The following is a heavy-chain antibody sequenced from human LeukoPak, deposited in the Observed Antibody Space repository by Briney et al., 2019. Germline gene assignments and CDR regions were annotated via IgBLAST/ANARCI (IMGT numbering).Heavy chain of an antibody. CDR1: GFTFSSYN. J-gene: IGHJ4*02. Sequence: GGSLRLSCAASGFTFSSYNMHWVRQVPGRGLESVSYISRSGNIIYYADSVKGRFTISRDNAKNSLYLQMNSLRADDTAIYYCARDVFYGSGSPRLDYWGQGTLVTVSS. CDR2: ISRSGNII. CDR3: ARDVFYGSGSPRLDY. V-gene: IGHV3-48*01. D-gene: IGHD3-10*01.